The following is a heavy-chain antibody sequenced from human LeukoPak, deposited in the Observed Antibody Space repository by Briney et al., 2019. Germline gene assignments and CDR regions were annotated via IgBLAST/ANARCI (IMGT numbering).Heavy chain of an antibody. J-gene: IGHJ5*02. CDR3: TRGLSRSFDP. Sequence: ASVKVSCKTSGYTFSDYYIHWIRQAPGQGLEWVGWINPNSGNTGYAQKFQGRVTLTRNISIRTAYMELSSLRSEDTAVYYCTRGLSRSFDPWGQGTLVTVSS. V-gene: IGHV1-8*03. D-gene: IGHD2/OR15-2a*01. CDR1: GYTFSDYY. CDR2: INPNSGNT.